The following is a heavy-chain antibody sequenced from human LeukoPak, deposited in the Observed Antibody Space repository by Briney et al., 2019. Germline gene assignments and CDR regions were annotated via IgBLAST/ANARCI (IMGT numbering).Heavy chain of an antibody. CDR1: GFTFNNYG. CDR3: ARSAYYDLYYMDV. J-gene: IGHJ6*03. CDR2: IWYDGSRQ. V-gene: IGHV3-33*01. Sequence: GGSLRLSCAASGFTFNNYGMHWVRQAPGKGLEWVAVIWYDGSRQYYTDSVKGRFTISRDNSKNTQDLQMNSLRGEDTAVYYCARSAYYDLYYMDVWGKGTTVTVSS.